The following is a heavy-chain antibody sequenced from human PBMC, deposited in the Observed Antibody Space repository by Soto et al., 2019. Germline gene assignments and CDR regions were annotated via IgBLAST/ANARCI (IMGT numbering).Heavy chain of an antibody. D-gene: IGHD2-21*01. CDR2: IKPDGSEK. J-gene: IGHJ2*01. V-gene: IGHV3-7*01. CDR3: ASVANRYFDL. CDR1: EFTSSGYW. Sequence: EVQLVESGGGLVQPGGSLRLSCAASEFTSSGYWMTWVRQAPGKGLEWVANIKPDGSEKYDVDSVRGRFSISRDNAENSLYLQMDSLRVEDTDMYYCASVANRYFDLWGRGTLVTVSS.